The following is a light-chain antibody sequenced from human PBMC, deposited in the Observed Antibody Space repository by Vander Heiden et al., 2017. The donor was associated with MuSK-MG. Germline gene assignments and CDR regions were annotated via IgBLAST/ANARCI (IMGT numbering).Light chain of an antibody. CDR3: QQSKDFPLT. CDR2: GAS. CDR1: QTINTW. Sequence: DVQMTQSPSSVSASVGDRVTITCRASQTINTWVAWYQQKAGKAPKLLIHGASSLHSGVPSRFTASGFGTDFTLTITSLQPEDFATYYCQQSKDFPLTFGGGTKVEIK. J-gene: IGKJ4*01. V-gene: IGKV1D-12*01.